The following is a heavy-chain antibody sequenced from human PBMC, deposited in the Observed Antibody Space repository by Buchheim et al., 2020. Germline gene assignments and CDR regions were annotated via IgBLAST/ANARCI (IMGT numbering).Heavy chain of an antibody. CDR2: ISYDGSNT. Sequence: QVQLVESGGGVVQPGRSLRLSCAASGFTFSSYGMHWVRQAPGKGLEWVAVISYDGSNTYYADSVKGRFTISRDNSKNTLYLQMNSLRDEDTAVYYCAKEPNYYGSGSRKYYFDYWGQGTL. J-gene: IGHJ4*02. D-gene: IGHD3-10*01. CDR1: GFTFSSYG. V-gene: IGHV3-30*18. CDR3: AKEPNYYGSGSRKYYFDY.